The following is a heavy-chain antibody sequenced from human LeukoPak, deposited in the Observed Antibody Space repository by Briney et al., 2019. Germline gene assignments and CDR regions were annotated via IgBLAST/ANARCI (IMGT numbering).Heavy chain of an antibody. D-gene: IGHD3-10*01. Sequence: SETLSLTCTVSGGSISSYYWSWIRQPAGKGLEWIGRIYTSGSTNYNPSLKCRVTMSVDTSKNQFSLKLSSVTAADTAVYYCARLWATMIRGVIPNYWGQGTLVTVSS. CDR2: IYTSGST. J-gene: IGHJ4*02. V-gene: IGHV4-4*07. CDR1: GGSISSYY. CDR3: ARLWATMIRGVIPNY.